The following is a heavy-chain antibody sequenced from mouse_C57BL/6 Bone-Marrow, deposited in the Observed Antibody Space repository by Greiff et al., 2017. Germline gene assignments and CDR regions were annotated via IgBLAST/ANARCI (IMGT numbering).Heavy chain of an antibody. V-gene: IGHV1-87*01. D-gene: IGHD2-4*01. CDR2: GQGLEWIG. Sequence: VQLQQSGPELARPWASVKISCPAFYTFSSRVHFAIRDTTYWMQWVKLRPGQGLEWIGAIYPGTGDTCYYPMFKGKATVTADKTSSTAYMQLSSLTSDDSAVYYCACSFYYDYDGRAYYAMDYWGQGTSVTVSS. CDR1: YTFSSRVH. J-gene: IGHJ4*01. CDR3: SDDSAVYYCACSFYYDYDGRAYYAMDY.